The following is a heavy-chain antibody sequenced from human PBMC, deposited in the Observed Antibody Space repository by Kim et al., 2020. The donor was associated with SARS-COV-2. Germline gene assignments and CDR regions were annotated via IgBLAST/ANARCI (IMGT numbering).Heavy chain of an antibody. J-gene: IGHJ6*02. V-gene: IGHV3-74*01. CDR2: ST. CDR3: ARGNYHGMDV. Sequence: STIYAESVKGRFTISRDHAKNTLYLQMNSLGAEDTAVYSCARGNYHGMDVWGQGTTVTVSS.